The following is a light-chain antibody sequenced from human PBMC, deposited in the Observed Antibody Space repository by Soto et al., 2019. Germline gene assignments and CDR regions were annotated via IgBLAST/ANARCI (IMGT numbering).Light chain of an antibody. Sequence: QSVLTQPPSASGSPGQSVTISCTGTSSDVGGCNYVSWYQHHPGKAPKLMIYEVSKRPSGVPDRFSGSKSGNTASLTVSGLQADDEADYYCSSDAGNDKYVFGSGTKVTVL. CDR1: SSDVGGCNY. J-gene: IGLJ1*01. CDR2: EVS. CDR3: SSDAGNDKYV. V-gene: IGLV2-8*01.